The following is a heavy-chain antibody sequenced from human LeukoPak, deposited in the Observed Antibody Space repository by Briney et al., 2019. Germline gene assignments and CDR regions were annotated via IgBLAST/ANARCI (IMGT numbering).Heavy chain of an antibody. CDR1: GFTFSSHD. Sequence: PGGSLRLSCAASGFTFSSHDMHWVRQATGKGLEWVSAIGTAGDTYYPGSVKGRFTISRENAKNSLYLQMNSLRAGDTAVYYCARALQRLWFGEPYYYGMGVWGQGTTVTVSS. D-gene: IGHD3-10*01. CDR3: ARALQRLWFGEPYYYGMGV. V-gene: IGHV3-13*04. J-gene: IGHJ6*02. CDR2: IGTAGDT.